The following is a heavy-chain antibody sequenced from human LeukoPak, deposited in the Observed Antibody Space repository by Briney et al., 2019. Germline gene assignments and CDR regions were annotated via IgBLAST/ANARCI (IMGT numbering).Heavy chain of an antibody. V-gene: IGHV3-74*01. CDR3: ARDPPSSGYYYDYYYGMDV. CDR2: INSDGSST. J-gene: IGHJ6*02. D-gene: IGHD3-22*01. Sequence: PGGSLRLSCAAPGFTFSSYWMHWVRQAPGKGLVWVSRINSDGSSTSYADSVKGRFTISRDNAKNTLYLQMNSLRAEDTAVYYCARDPPSSGYYYDYYYGMDVWGQGTTVTVSS. CDR1: GFTFSSYW.